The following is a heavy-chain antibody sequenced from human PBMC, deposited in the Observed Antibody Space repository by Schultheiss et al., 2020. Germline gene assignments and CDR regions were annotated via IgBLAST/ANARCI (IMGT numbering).Heavy chain of an antibody. CDR1: GFTFSSYA. CDR2: ISGSGGST. CDR3: ARDDWETYYDFWSGYYSPYYGMDV. D-gene: IGHD3-3*01. V-gene: IGHV3-23*01. J-gene: IGHJ6*02. Sequence: GESLKISCAASGFTFSSYAMSWVRQAPGKGLEWVSAISGSGGSTYYADSVKGRFTISRDNSKNTLYLQMNSLRAEDTAVYYCARDDWETYYDFWSGYYSPYYGMDVWGQGTLVTVSS.